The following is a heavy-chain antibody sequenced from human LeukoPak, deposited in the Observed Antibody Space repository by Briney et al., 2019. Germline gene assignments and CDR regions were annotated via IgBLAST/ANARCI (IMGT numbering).Heavy chain of an antibody. Sequence: GGSLRLSCAASGFTFSSYAMSWVRQAPGKGLEWVSAISGSGGSTYYADSVKGRFTISRDNSKNTLYLQMNSLRAEDTAVFYCAKDGVILAPGIYWYMDVWGRGTTVTVSS. V-gene: IGHV3-23*01. CDR2: ISGSGGST. CDR3: AKDGVILAPGIYWYMDV. J-gene: IGHJ6*03. D-gene: IGHD3-16*02. CDR1: GFTFSSYA.